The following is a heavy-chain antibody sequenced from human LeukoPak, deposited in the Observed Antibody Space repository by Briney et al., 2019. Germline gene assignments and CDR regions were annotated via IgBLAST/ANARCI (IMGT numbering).Heavy chain of an antibody. Sequence: KASETLSLTCTVSGGSISSGGYYWSWIRQHPGKGLEWIGYIYYSGSTYYNPSLKSRVTISVDTSKNQFSLKLSSVTAADTAVYYCARGVTAMGPYYYYGMDVWGQGTTVTVSS. D-gene: IGHD5-18*01. CDR3: ARGVTAMGPYYYYGMDV. CDR1: GGSISSGGYY. J-gene: IGHJ6*02. V-gene: IGHV4-31*03. CDR2: IYYSGST.